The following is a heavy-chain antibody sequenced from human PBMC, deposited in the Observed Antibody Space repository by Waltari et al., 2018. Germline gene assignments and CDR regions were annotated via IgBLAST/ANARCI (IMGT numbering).Heavy chain of an antibody. CDR2: LSYDGSNK. J-gene: IGHJ6*02. CDR3: AREIFNYGDYTSYYGMDV. CDR1: GFTFSSYA. Sequence: QVQLVESGGGVVQPGRSLRLSCAASGFTFSSYAMHWVRQAPGKGLEWVAVLSYDGSNKYYADSVKGRFTISRDNSKNTLYLQMNSLRAEDTAVYYCAREIFNYGDYTSYYGMDVWGQGTTVTVSS. V-gene: IGHV3-30-3*01. D-gene: IGHD4-17*01.